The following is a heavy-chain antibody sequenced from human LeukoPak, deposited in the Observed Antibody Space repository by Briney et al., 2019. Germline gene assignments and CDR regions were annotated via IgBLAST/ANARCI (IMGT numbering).Heavy chain of an antibody. Sequence: ASVKVSCKASGGTLSSYAISWVRQAPGQGLEWMGWSSPHIGGTNFAQNFQGRVTMTRDTSTSTAYMELRSLRSDDAAVYYCARDRVYCSGGSCYPSYYLDSWGQGTLVTVSP. J-gene: IGHJ4*02. CDR2: SSPHIGGT. D-gene: IGHD2-15*01. CDR1: GGTLSSYA. CDR3: ARDRVYCSGGSCYPSYYLDS. V-gene: IGHV1-2*02.